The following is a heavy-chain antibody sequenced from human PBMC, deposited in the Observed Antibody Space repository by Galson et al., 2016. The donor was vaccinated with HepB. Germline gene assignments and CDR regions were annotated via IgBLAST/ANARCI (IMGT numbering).Heavy chain of an antibody. Sequence: SLRLSCAASGFTFRSCAMSWVRQAPGKGLEWVSAISGSGGSTYYADSVKGRFTISRDNSKNTLYLRMNSLRAEDTAVYYCVKRPEIGVSYPPYYFDYWGQGTLVTVSS. V-gene: IGHV3-23*01. CDR3: VKRPEIGVSYPPYYFDY. CDR1: GFTFRSCA. D-gene: IGHD1-26*01. J-gene: IGHJ4*02. CDR2: ISGSGGST.